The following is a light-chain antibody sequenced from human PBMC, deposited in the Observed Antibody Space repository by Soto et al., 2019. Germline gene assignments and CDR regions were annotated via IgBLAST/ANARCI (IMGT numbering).Light chain of an antibody. Sequence: EIVMTQSPATLSVSPGERATLSCRASRSVSSNLAWYQQKPGQAPRLLIYGASTRATGIPARFSGSGSGTEFTLTISSLQSEDFAVYYCQQYNNWSNTFGQGTKLEIK. J-gene: IGKJ2*01. CDR2: GAS. V-gene: IGKV3-15*01. CDR1: RSVSSN. CDR3: QQYNNWSNT.